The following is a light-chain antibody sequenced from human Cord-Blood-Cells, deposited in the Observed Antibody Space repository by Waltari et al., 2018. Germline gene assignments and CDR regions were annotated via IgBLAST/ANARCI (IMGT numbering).Light chain of an antibody. V-gene: IGLV3-19*01. CDR2: GKN. J-gene: IGLJ3*02. CDR1: SLRSYY. Sequence: SSELTQDSAVSVALGQTVRTTCQGDSLRSYYASWYQQKPGQAPVLVIYGKNNRPSGIPDRFSGSSSGNTASLTITGAQAEYEADYYCNSRDSSGNHWVFGGGTKLTVL. CDR3: NSRDSSGNHWV.